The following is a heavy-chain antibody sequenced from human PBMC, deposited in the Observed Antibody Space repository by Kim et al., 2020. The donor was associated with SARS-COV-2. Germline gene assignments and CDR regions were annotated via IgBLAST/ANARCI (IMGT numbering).Heavy chain of an antibody. CDR2: ISYNGRNT. CDR1: RFPFRTSG. V-gene: IGHV3-30*03. CDR3: ARALRNLEGMIA. D-gene: IGHD2-21*01. Sequence: GGSLRLSCAASRFPFRTSGMHWVRQAPGKGLEWVSSISYNGRNTYYEDSVKGRFTVSRDNSKNMMYLQMDSVSAEDAALYYCARALRNLEGMIAWGLGTTVIVSS. J-gene: IGHJ6*02.